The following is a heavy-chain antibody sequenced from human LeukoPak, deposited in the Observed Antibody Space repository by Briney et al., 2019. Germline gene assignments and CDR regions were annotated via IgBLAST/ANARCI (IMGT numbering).Heavy chain of an antibody. Sequence: GGSLRLSCAASGFTFISCAMSWVRQAPGKGLEWVSAISDSGGSTYYADSVKGRFTISRDNSKNTLWLQMNNLRADDTAVYYCAKQDPYTSGWYPWGQGTLVTVSS. CDR2: ISDSGGST. CDR3: AKQDPYTSGWYP. D-gene: IGHD6-19*01. J-gene: IGHJ5*02. V-gene: IGHV3-23*01. CDR1: GFTFISCA.